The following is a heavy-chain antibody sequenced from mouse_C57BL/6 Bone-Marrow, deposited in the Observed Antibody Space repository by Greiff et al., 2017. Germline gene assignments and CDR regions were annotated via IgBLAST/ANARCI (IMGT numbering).Heavy chain of an antibody. Sequence: EVQLQQSGPVLVKPGASVKMSCKASGYTFTDYYMNWVKQSHGKSLEWIGVINPYNGGTSYNQKFKGKATLTVDKSSSTAYMELNSLTSEDSAVYYCARADYDYEDWYFDVWGTGTTVTVSS. CDR3: ARADYDYEDWYFDV. D-gene: IGHD2-4*01. V-gene: IGHV1-19*01. CDR2: INPYNGGT. CDR1: GYTFTDYY. J-gene: IGHJ1*03.